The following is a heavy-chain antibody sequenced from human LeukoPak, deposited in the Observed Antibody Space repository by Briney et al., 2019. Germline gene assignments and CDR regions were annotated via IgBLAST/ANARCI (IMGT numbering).Heavy chain of an antibody. J-gene: IGHJ6*03. Sequence: SETLSLTCTVSGGSIGIYYWNWIRQPAGKGLEWIGRIFTSGIANYNPSLKSRVTMSVDTSKNQFSLNLSSVTAADTAVYYCARGWELRVYYYMDVWGKGTTVTVSS. CDR2: IFTSGIA. CDR3: ARGWELRVYYYMDV. V-gene: IGHV4-4*07. D-gene: IGHD1-26*01. CDR1: GGSIGIYY.